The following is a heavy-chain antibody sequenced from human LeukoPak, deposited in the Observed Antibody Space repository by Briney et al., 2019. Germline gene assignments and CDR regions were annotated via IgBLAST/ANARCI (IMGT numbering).Heavy chain of an antibody. V-gene: IGHV1-2*02. CDR2: INPNSGGT. J-gene: IGHJ4*02. Sequence: EASVKVSCKASGGTFSSYAISWVRQAPGQGLEWMGWINPNSGGTNYAQKFQGRVTMTRDTSISTAYMELSSLRSDDTAVYYCARVLDFWSGYVYFDYWGQGTLVTVSS. D-gene: IGHD3-3*01. CDR1: GGTFSSYA. CDR3: ARVLDFWSGYVYFDY.